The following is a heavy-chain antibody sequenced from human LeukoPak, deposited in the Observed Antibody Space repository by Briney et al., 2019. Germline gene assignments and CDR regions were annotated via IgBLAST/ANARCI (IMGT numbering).Heavy chain of an antibody. V-gene: IGHV5-51*01. D-gene: IGHD2-2*01. CDR3: AGPSRYCSSTSCYPYY. CDR2: IYPGDSDT. J-gene: IGHJ4*02. Sequence: GESLKISCKGSGYSFTSYWIGWVRQMPGKGLEWMGIIYPGDSDTRYSPSFQGQVTISADKSISTAYLQWSSLKASDTAMYYCAGPSRYCSSTSCYPYYWGQGTLVTVSS. CDR1: GYSFTSYW.